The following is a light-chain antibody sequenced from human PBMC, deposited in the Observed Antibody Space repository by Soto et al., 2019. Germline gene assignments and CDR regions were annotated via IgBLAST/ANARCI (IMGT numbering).Light chain of an antibody. CDR2: LGS. CDR3: MQAQQGWT. CDR1: QSLLHSNGYNY. J-gene: IGKJ1*01. V-gene: IGKV2-28*01. Sequence: DIVMTQSPLTLPVTPGEPASISCRCSQSLLHSNGYNYLDWYLQKPGQSPQLLIYLGSNRASGVPDRFSGSGSGTDFTLKISRLEAEDVGVYYCMQAQQGWTFGQGTKVEIK.